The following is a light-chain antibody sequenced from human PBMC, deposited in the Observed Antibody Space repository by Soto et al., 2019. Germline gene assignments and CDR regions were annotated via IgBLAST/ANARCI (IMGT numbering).Light chain of an antibody. V-gene: IGKV1-9*01. CDR1: QGIRSY. J-gene: IGKJ5*01. CDR3: QQLDSYPLT. Sequence: DIHLTQSPSFLSASVGARVTITCRASQGIRSYLAWYQKKPVKAPKLLIHTASTLQSGVPSRFSGSESGTAFTLTISSLQPEDFATYYCQQLDSYPLTYGQGTRLES. CDR2: TAS.